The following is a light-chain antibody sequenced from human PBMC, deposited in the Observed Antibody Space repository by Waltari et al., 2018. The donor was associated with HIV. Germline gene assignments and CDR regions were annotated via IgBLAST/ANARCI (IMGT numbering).Light chain of an antibody. V-gene: IGLV3-21*02. Sequence: SYVLTQPPSVSVAPGQTARITCGGNNIGSKSVHWYQQKPGQAPVLVVYDDSYRPSGIPERFSGSNSGNTATLTISRVEAGDEADYYCQVWDSSSDQEVFGGGTKLTVL. CDR1: NIGSKS. CDR2: DDS. J-gene: IGLJ2*01. CDR3: QVWDSSSDQEV.